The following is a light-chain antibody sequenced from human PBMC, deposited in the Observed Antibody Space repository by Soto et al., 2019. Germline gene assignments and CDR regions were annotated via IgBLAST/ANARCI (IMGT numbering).Light chain of an antibody. CDR2: WAS. CDR1: QSVLYSPNNKNY. V-gene: IGKV4-1*01. J-gene: IGKJ2*01. Sequence: DIVMTQSPDSLAVSLGERATINCKSSQSVLYSPNNKNYLAWYQQKPGHPPKLLIYWASSRESGVPDRFSGSGFGTDFALTISILQAEDVAVYYCQQYYGTPHTFGQGTKLEIK. CDR3: QQYYGTPHT.